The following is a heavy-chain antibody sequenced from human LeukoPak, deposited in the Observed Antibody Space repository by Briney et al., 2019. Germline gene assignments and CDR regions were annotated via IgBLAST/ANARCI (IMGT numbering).Heavy chain of an antibody. D-gene: IGHD1-26*01. CDR3: VGGNLEFDS. J-gene: IGHJ4*02. Sequence: SQTLSLSCAISGDSVSSSNAAWTWIRQSPSRGLEWLGRTYYRSKWYYEYAASLRGRLTVAPDTSKNQFSLELNSVTPEDTAVYYCVGGNLEFDSWGQGTLVTVSS. CDR2: TYYRSKWYY. CDR1: GDSVSSSNAA. V-gene: IGHV6-1*01.